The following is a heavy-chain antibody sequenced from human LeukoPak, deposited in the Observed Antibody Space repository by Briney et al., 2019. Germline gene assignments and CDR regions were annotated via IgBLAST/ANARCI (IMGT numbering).Heavy chain of an antibody. CDR1: GNTFTGYY. V-gene: IGHV1-2*02. CDR2: INPNSGGT. J-gene: IGHJ5*02. D-gene: IGHD1-26*01. Sequence: GASVKVSCKASGNTFTGYYMHWVRQAPGQGLEWMGWINPNSGGTNYAQKFQGRVTMTRDTSISTAYMELSRLRSDDTAVYYCAREFSGSYFGWFDPWGQGTLVTVSS. CDR3: AREFSGSYFGWFDP.